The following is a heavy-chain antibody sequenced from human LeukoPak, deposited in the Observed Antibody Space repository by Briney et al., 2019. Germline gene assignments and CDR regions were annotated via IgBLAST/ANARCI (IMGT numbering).Heavy chain of an antibody. J-gene: IGHJ6*03. CDR3: ARDLVVPAVRKYYYMDV. CDR2: IYSGGST. D-gene: IGHD2-2*01. V-gene: IGHV3-66*02. CDR1: GFTVSSNY. Sequence: GGSLRLSCAASGFTVSSNYMSWVRQAPGKGLEWVSVIYSGGSTYYADSVKGRFTISRDNSKNTLYLQMNSLRAEDTAVYYCARDLVVPAVRKYYYMDVWGKRTTVTVSS.